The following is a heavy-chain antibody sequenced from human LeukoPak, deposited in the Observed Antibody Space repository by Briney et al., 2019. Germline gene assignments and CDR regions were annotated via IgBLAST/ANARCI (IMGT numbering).Heavy chain of an antibody. CDR3: ASTSKRSSRGVPT. V-gene: IGHV4-38-2*02. CDR1: GYSISSGYY. CDR2: IYHSGST. Sequence: SETLSLTCTVSGYSISSGYYWGWIRQPPGKGLEWIGSIYHSGSTYYNPSLKSRVTISVDTSKNQFSLKLSSVTAADTAVYYCASTSKRSSRGVPTWGQRTLVTVSS. D-gene: IGHD3-10*01. J-gene: IGHJ5*02.